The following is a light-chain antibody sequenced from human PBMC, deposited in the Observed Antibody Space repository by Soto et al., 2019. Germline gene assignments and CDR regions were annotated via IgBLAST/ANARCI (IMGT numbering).Light chain of an antibody. J-gene: IGKJ3*01. CDR2: DAS. CDR1: QDIRNF. Sequence: DIQMTQSPTSLSASVGDRVTITCRASQDIRNFVAWYQQKPGKAPKLLIYDASTLQSGVPSRFSGSGSGTDFTLTINSLQHEDVATYSCQKYSSVPVFGPGTKVEIK. CDR3: QKYSSVPV. V-gene: IGKV1-27*01.